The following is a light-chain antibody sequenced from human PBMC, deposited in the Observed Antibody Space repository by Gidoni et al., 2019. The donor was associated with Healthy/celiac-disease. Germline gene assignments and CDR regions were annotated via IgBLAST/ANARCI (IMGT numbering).Light chain of an antibody. CDR3: CSYAGSSTLV. CDR1: SSDVRSYNL. Sequence: QSALTQPASVHAPPGHSITISCTGISSDVRSYNLVSWYQQHPGKAPKLMIYESSKRPSGVSNRFSGSKSGNTASLTISGLQAEDEADYYCCSYAGSSTLVFGGGTKLTVL. CDR2: ESS. V-gene: IGLV2-23*01. J-gene: IGLJ2*01.